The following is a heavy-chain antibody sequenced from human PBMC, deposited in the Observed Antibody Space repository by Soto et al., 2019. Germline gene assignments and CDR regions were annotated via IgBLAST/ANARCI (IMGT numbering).Heavy chain of an antibody. J-gene: IGHJ6*02. Sequence: GGSLRLSCAASGFTFSSYGMHWVRQAPGKGLEWVAVISYDGSNKYYADSVKGRFTISRDNSKDTLYLQMNSLRAEDTAVYYCAKDGSNCGMDVWGQGTTVTVSS. CDR1: GFTFSSYG. CDR2: ISYDGSNK. CDR3: AKDGSNCGMDV. V-gene: IGHV3-30*18. D-gene: IGHD2-15*01.